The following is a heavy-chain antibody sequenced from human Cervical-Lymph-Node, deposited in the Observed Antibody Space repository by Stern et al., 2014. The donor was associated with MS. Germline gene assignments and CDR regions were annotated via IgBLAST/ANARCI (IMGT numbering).Heavy chain of an antibody. V-gene: IGHV1-3*01. J-gene: IGHJ4*02. Sequence: QMQLVQSGAEVKKPGASVKVSCKASGYNFTDYAIHWVRQAPGQRPEWMGWINGGNGNTAYSQNFQERVIITRDTSVTSVSLEMASLTFEDTAIYFCARDPFNYWGQGTLVTVSS. CDR3: ARDPFNY. CDR1: GYNFTDYA. CDR2: INGGNGNT.